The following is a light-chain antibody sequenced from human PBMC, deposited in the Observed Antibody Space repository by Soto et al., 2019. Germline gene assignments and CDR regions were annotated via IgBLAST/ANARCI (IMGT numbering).Light chain of an antibody. Sequence: QSVLTQPAYVSGSPGQSITSSCTGTSSDVGGSHYVSWYQQHPGKAPKLMIYEVSNRPSGVSNRFSGSKSGNTASLTISGLHAEDEADYYCRSYTSISTRVFGGGTKLTVL. CDR1: SSDVGGSHY. CDR2: EVS. J-gene: IGLJ3*02. CDR3: RSYTSISTRV. V-gene: IGLV2-14*01.